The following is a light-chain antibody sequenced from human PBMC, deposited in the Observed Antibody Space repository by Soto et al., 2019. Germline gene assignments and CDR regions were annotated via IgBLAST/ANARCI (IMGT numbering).Light chain of an antibody. V-gene: IGKV3-11*01. CDR3: QQRDNWPPT. Sequence: EVLLTQSPSTLSLSPGQRATLSCRASQSVNSYLTWYQHKPGQAPRLLISDASNRATGIPARFSGSGSGTDFTLTIISLEPEDFAVYYCQQRDNWPPTFGPGTTVDI. CDR1: QSVNSY. J-gene: IGKJ3*01. CDR2: DAS.